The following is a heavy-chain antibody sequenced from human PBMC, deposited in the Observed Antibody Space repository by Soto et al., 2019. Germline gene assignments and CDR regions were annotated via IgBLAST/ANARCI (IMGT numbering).Heavy chain of an antibody. J-gene: IGHJ4*02. CDR1: GVTVSSNY. CDR2: IYSGGST. CDR3: ARHGYNYGGVYFDS. V-gene: IGHV3-66*04. D-gene: IGHD5-18*01. Sequence: EVQLVESGGGLVQPGGSLRLSCAASGVTVSSNYMSWVRQAPGKGLEWVSVIYSGGSTYYADSVKGRFTISRDNSKNTLYLQMNSLLAEDTAVYYCARHGYNYGGVYFDSWGQGTLVNVS.